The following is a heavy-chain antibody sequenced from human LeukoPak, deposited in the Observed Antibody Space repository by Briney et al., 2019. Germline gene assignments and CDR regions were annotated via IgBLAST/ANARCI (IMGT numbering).Heavy chain of an antibody. J-gene: IGHJ4*02. Sequence: SVKASCKASGGTFSSYAISWVRQAPGQGLEWMGRIIPIFGTANYAQKFQGRVTITADKSTSTAYMELSSLRSEDTAVYYCARDRHYYDSSGYYFDYWGQGTLVTVSS. V-gene: IGHV1-69*06. CDR3: ARDRHYYDSSGYYFDY. D-gene: IGHD3-22*01. CDR1: GGTFSSYA. CDR2: IIPIFGTA.